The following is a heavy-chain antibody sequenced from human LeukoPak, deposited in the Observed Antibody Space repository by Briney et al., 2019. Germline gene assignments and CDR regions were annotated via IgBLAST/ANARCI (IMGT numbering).Heavy chain of an antibody. CDR1: GGSFSGYY. J-gene: IGHJ6*03. Sequence: SETLSLTCAVYGGSFSGYYWSWIRQPPGKGLEWIGEINHSGSTNYNPSLKSRVTISVDTSKNQFSLKLSSVTAADTAVYYCAKKRGYCSGGSCYGGYYYYYMDVWGKGPRSPSP. D-gene: IGHD2-15*01. CDR2: INHSGST. V-gene: IGHV4-34*01. CDR3: AKKRGYCSGGSCYGGYYYYYMDV.